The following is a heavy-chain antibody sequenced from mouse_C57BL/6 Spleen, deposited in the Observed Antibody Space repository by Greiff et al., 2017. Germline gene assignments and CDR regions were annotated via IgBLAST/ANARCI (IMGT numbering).Heavy chain of an antibody. CDR2: INPYNGGT. V-gene: IGHV1-19*01. CDR1: GYTFTDYY. D-gene: IGHD1-1*01. CDR3: AMITTVVAHYYAMDY. Sequence: VQLKQSGPVLVKPGASVKMSCKASGYTFTDYYMNWVKQSHGKSLEWIGVINPYNGGTSYNQKFKGKATLTVDKSSSTAYMELNSLTSEDSAVYYCAMITTVVAHYYAMDYWGQGTSVTVSS. J-gene: IGHJ4*01.